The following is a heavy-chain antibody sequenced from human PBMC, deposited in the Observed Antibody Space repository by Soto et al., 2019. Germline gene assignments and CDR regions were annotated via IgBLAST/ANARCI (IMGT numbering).Heavy chain of an antibody. V-gene: IGHV1-3*01. CDR3: ARGIATGQLDP. CDR2: INPDNGNT. CDR1: GYTFTRYT. Sequence: SVKGSCKASGYTFTRYTMNWVRQAPVQRLEWMGWINPDNGNTKSSQKFQDRVIITRDTSASTAYMDLSSLRSEDTAVYYCARGIATGQLDPWGQGTLVTAPQ. D-gene: IGHD2-15*01. J-gene: IGHJ5*02.